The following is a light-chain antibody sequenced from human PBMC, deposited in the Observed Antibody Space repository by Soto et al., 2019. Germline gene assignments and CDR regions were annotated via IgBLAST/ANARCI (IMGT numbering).Light chain of an antibody. V-gene: IGKV1-5*03. Sequence: DIKMTQSPSALSASVGDRVTITCRASQSVSNWLAWYRQKPGEAPKLLIYAGSTLEGGVPSRFSGSGSGTEFTLTISSLKPDDFETFYCQQYDTYSRTFGQGTKVEVK. J-gene: IGKJ1*01. CDR1: QSVSNW. CDR2: AGS. CDR3: QQYDTYSRT.